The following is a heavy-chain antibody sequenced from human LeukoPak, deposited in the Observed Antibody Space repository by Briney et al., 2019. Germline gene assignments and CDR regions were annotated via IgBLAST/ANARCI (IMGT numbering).Heavy chain of an antibody. Sequence: SETLSLTCTVSGGSISSSSYYWGWIRQPPGKGLEWIGSIYYSGNTYYNPSLKSRVTISVDTSKNQFSLTLSSVTAPDTAVYYCARHPRRYFGPADIWGQGTMVTVSS. V-gene: IGHV4-39*01. CDR1: GGSISSSSYY. CDR3: ARHPRRYFGPADI. D-gene: IGHD3-9*01. J-gene: IGHJ3*02. CDR2: IYYSGNT.